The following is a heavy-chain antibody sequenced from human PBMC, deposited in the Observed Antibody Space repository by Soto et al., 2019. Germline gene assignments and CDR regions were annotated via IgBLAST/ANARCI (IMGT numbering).Heavy chain of an antibody. V-gene: IGHV1-18*01. Sequence: GASVKVSCKASGYTFTTYGTSWVRQAPGQGLEWMGWISAYNGKTNYAQRLQGRVTLTTDTSTSTAYMELRGLRSDDTALYYCARDLIAVRPGWFDPWGQGTLVTVSS. CDR2: ISAYNGKT. CDR1: GYTFTTYG. D-gene: IGHD6-6*01. CDR3: ARDLIAVRPGWFDP. J-gene: IGHJ5*02.